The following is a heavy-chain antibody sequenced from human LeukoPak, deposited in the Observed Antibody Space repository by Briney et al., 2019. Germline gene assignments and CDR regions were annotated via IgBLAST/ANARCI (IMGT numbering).Heavy chain of an antibody. CDR2: INPNSGGT. D-gene: IGHD3-9*01. CDR1: GYTFTGYY. CDR3: ARGPSHYDILTGYYSQNDY. J-gene: IGHJ4*02. V-gene: IGHV1-2*06. Sequence: ASVKVSCKASGYTFTGYYMHWVRQAPGQGLEWMGRINPNSGGTHYAQKFQGRVTMTRDTSISTAYMELSRLRSDDTAVYYCARGPSHYDILTGYYSQNDYWGQGTLVTVSS.